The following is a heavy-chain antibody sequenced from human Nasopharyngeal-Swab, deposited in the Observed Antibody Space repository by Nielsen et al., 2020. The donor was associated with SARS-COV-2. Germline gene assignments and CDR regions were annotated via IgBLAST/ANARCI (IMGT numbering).Heavy chain of an antibody. CDR1: GYSFTSYW. CDR2: IDPSDSYT. Sequence: GGSLRLSCKGSGYSFTSYWISWVCQMPGKGLEWMGRIDPSDSYTNYSPSFQGHVTISADKSISTAYLQWSSLKASDTAMYYCARHWSDPGNWFDPWGQGTLVTVSS. CDR3: ARHWSDPGNWFDP. J-gene: IGHJ5*02. V-gene: IGHV5-10-1*01.